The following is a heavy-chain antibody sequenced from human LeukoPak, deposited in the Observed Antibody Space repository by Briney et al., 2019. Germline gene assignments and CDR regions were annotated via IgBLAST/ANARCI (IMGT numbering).Heavy chain of an antibody. J-gene: IGHJ4*02. CDR2: ITGGGVGT. CDR3: AKSEDFDY. Sequence: GGSLRLSCAASGFTFSSYTMSWVRQAPGKGLEWVSAITGGGVGTYYADSVKGRFTISRDNSRNTLYLQMNSLRADDTAVYYRAKSEDFDYWGQGTLVTVSS. CDR1: GFTFSSYT. V-gene: IGHV3-23*01.